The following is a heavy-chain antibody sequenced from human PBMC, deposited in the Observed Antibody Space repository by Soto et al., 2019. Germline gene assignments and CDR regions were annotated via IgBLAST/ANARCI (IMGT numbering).Heavy chain of an antibody. CDR2: IKRDGTVT. J-gene: IGHJ3*01. CDR3: ARDLSPPGEFFYDAFDV. Sequence: EVQLVESGGGLVQPGESLRLSCAASGFTFSAFWMTWLRQAPGKGLEWVANIKRDGTVTHYGDSVEGRFTLSRDNTQNSWFLQLNSLRTEDTDMYYCARDLSPPGEFFYDAFDVWGQGTVVTVSS. V-gene: IGHV3-7*04. CDR1: GFTFSAFW. D-gene: IGHD2-21*01.